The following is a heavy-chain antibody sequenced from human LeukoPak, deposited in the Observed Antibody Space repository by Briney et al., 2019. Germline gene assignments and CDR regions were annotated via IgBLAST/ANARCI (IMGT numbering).Heavy chain of an antibody. CDR3: AGGTGFIIKD. CDR1: GFTFSDYY. J-gene: IGHJ4*02. D-gene: IGHD3-9*01. Sequence: PGGSLRLSCAASGFTFSDYYMNWIRLAPGKGLEWVSYISSNSTYTNYADSVRGRFTISRDNAKNSLYLQMNNLRVEDTAMYYCAGGTGFIIKDWGQGTLVTVSS. V-gene: IGHV3-11*05. CDR2: ISSNSTYT.